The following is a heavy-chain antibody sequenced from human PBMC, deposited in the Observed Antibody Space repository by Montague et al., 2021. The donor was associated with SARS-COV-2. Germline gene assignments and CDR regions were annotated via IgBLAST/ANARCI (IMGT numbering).Heavy chain of an antibody. CDR1: GYSFTSYW. Sequence: QSAAEVKTPGESLRISCKGSGYSFTSYWISWVRQMPGKGLEWMGRIDPRDSYTNYSPSFQGHVTISADKSISTAYPQWSSLKASDTAMYYCARRSYSSSWYDYWGQGTLVTVSS. J-gene: IGHJ4*02. CDR2: IDPRDSYT. CDR3: ARRSYSSSWYDY. D-gene: IGHD6-13*01. V-gene: IGHV5-10-1*01.